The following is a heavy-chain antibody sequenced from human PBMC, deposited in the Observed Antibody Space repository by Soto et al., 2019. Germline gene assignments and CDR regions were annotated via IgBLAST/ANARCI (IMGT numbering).Heavy chain of an antibody. D-gene: IGHD1-26*01. V-gene: IGHV4-59*08. CDR2: IYYSGST. CDR3: AGRYGSAIDY. J-gene: IGHJ4*02. Sequence: PSETLSLTCTVSGGSIRSYYWSWIRQPPGKGLEWIGYIYYSGSTNYNPSLKSRVTISVDTSKNQFSLKLSSVTAADTAVYYCAGRYGSAIDYWGQGTLVTVSS. CDR1: GGSIRSYY.